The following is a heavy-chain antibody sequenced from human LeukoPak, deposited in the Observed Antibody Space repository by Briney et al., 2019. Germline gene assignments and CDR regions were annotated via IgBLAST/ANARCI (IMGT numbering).Heavy chain of an antibody. D-gene: IGHD3-22*01. CDR3: ARPYYYDSRIDP. CDR2: TYYSGST. V-gene: IGHV4-30-4*01. J-gene: IGHJ5*02. Sequence: SQTLSLTCTVSGGSISSGDYYWSWIRQPPGKGLEWIGYTYYSGSTHYNPSLKSRATTSVDTSKNQFSLKLTSVTAADTAVYYCARPYYYDSRIDPWGQGTLVTVSS. CDR1: GGSISSGDYY.